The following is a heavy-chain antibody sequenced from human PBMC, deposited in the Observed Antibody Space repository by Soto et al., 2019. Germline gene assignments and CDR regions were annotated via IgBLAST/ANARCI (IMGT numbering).Heavy chain of an antibody. V-gene: IGHV3-48*01. D-gene: IGHD3-10*01. CDR1: GFTFGSYS. Sequence: GGSMRVSWGAAGFTFGSYSRSWVRQAQGKGLEWVSYISSSSTIYYADSVKGRFTISRDNAKNSLYLQMNSLRAEDTAVYYCARDRPYHYARHDAFDIRGQGTMVTVSS. CDR2: ISSSSTI. J-gene: IGHJ3*02. CDR3: ARDRPYHYARHDAFDI.